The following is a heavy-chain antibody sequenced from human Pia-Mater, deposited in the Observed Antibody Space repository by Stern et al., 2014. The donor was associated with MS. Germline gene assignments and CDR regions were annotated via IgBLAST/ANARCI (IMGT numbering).Heavy chain of an antibody. Sequence: VQLVESGSQVRKPGASVKVSCQASGYTFINYDIFWVRQATGQGLEWMGWMNPNNANTGHPRKFQGTATKTRNTPISTAYMELSGLRSDDTAVYYCVRGGLSYGYGLDAWGQGTAVIVSS. CDR3: VRGGLSYGYGLDA. D-gene: IGHD3-16*01. CDR1: GYTFINYD. CDR2: MNPNNANT. V-gene: IGHV1-8*01. J-gene: IGHJ6*02.